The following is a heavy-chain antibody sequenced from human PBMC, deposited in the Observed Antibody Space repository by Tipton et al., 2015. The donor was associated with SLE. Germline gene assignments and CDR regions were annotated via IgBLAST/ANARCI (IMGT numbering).Heavy chain of an antibody. D-gene: IGHD2-21*01. J-gene: IGHJ5*02. CDR3: VRGHPHIVVLIGGGWFDP. CDR1: GGSISSFY. Sequence: GLVKPSETLSLSCTVSGGSISSFYWSWIRQPPGKGLEWIGYMYYSGSTNYNPSLKSRVTVSVDTSKNQFSLKLTSVTAADTAIYYCVRGHPHIVVLIGGGWFDPWGQGTLVTVSS. V-gene: IGHV4-59*12. CDR2: MYYSGST.